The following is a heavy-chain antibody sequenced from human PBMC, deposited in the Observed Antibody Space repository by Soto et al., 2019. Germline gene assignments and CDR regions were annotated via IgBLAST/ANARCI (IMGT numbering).Heavy chain of an antibody. D-gene: IGHD6-19*01. Sequence: ASVKVSCKASGYTFTGYYMHWVRQAPGQGLEWMGWINPNSGGTNYAQKFQGRVTMTRDTSISTAYMELSRLRSDDTAEYYCGRMYSIGWLDYWGQGTLVTVSS. CDR2: INPNSGGT. CDR3: GRMYSIGWLDY. J-gene: IGHJ4*02. V-gene: IGHV1-2*02. CDR1: GYTFTGYY.